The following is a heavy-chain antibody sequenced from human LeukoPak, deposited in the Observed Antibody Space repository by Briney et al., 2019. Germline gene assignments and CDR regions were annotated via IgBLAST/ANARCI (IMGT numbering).Heavy chain of an antibody. V-gene: IGHV1-2*02. J-gene: IGHJ4*02. CDR3: ARVAMAGPELDN. D-gene: IGHD6-19*01. CDR1: GYTFTGHY. CDR2: INPNSGGT. Sequence: ASVKVSCKASGYTFTGHYMHWVRQAPGQGLDWMGWINPNSGGTNYAQKFQGRVTLTRDTSISTAYMEVSRLRSDDTAGYFCARVAMAGPELDNWGQGTLVTVSS.